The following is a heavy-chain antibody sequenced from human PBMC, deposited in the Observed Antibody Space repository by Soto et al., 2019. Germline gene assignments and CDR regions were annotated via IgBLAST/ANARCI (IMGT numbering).Heavy chain of an antibody. CDR2: IYSSGST. CDR1: GFTFWSYA. V-gene: IGHV4-59*01. D-gene: IGHD5-18*01. CDR3: ARDHPHSYGVYYFDY. J-gene: IGHJ4*02. Sequence: GSLRLSCAASGFTFWSYAMSWIRQSPGKGLEWIGYIYSSGSTHYNPSLQNRVTISIDTSKNQVSLKVNSVTAADTAVYYCARDHPHSYGVYYFDYWGQGT.